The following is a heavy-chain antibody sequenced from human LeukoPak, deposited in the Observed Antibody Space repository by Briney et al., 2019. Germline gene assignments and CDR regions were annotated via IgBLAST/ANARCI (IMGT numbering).Heavy chain of an antibody. CDR1: GFSFSSYS. V-gene: IGHV3-21*01. D-gene: IGHD3-3*01. CDR2: ISSSSSYI. J-gene: IGHJ6*03. CDR3: ASFPFWSGSHYMDV. Sequence: PGGSLRLSCAASGFSFSSYSMKWVRQAPGKGLEWVSSISSSSSYIDYVDSVKGRFTISRDNAKNSLYLQMNSLRAEDTAVYYCASFPFWSGSHYMDVWGKGTRVTVSS.